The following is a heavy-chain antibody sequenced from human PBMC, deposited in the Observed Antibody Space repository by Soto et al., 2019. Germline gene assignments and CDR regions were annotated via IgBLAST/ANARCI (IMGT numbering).Heavy chain of an antibody. V-gene: IGHV3-74*01. CDR3: ATAEVDY. CDR2: MNSDGSNT. Sequence: PGGSLRLSCAASGFTFGNSWMHWVRQAPWKGLEWVSRMNSDGSNTNYADSVKGRSTVSRDNAKNTLYLQMNSLRAEDTAVYYCATAEVDYWGPGTLVTVSS. J-gene: IGHJ4*02. CDR1: GFTFGNSW.